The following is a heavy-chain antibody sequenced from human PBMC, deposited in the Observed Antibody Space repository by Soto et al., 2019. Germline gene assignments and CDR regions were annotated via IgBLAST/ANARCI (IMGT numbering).Heavy chain of an antibody. CDR1: GGSISSYY. V-gene: IGHV4-59*01. CDR3: AREVQSGSSSGFFDY. Sequence: SETLSLTCTVSGGSISSYYWSWIRQPPGKGLEWIGYIYYSGSANYNPSLKSRVTISVDTSKNQFSLKLSSVTAADTAVYYCAREVQSGSSSGFFDYWGQGTLVTVSS. D-gene: IGHD6-6*01. J-gene: IGHJ4*02. CDR2: IYYSGSA.